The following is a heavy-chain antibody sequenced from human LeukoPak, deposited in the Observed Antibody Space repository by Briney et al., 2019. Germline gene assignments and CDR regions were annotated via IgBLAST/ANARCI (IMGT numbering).Heavy chain of an antibody. CDR1: GFTFSSYG. CDR2: IWYDGSNK. CDR3: AGVKRRGGGFDY. D-gene: IGHD3-16*01. V-gene: IGHV3-33*01. Sequence: GGSLRLSCAASGFTFSSYGMHWVRQAPGKGLEWVAVIWYDGSNKYYADSVKGRFTISRDNSKNTLYLQMNSLRAEDTAVYYCAGVKRRGGGFDYWGQGTLVTVSS. J-gene: IGHJ4*02.